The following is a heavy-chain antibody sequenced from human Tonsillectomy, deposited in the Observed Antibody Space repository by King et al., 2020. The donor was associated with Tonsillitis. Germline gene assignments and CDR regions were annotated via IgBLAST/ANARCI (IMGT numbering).Heavy chain of an antibody. Sequence: VQLVESGGGVVQPGRSLRLSCAASGFTFSYFGMHWVRQAPGKGLEWVAVISYDGRNKYYADSVKGRFTISRDDSKNTLYLQMNSLRAEDTAVYYCAKDQLVLRYFDQPLYVWGQGTTVTVSS. D-gene: IGHD3-9*01. CDR3: AKDQLVLRYFDQPLYV. CDR1: GFTFSYFG. J-gene: IGHJ6*02. V-gene: IGHV3-30*18. CDR2: ISYDGRNK.